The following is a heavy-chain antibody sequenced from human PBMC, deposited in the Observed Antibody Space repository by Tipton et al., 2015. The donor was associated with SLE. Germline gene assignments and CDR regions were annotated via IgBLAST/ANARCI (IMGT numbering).Heavy chain of an antibody. Sequence: LRLSCTVSVVSISSYYWSWIRQPPGKGLEWIGYIYYSGSTNYNPSLKSRVTISVDTSKNQFSLKLSSVTAADTAVYYCARGDYYYDSSGYQGNFDYWGQGTLVTVSS. J-gene: IGHJ4*02. CDR2: IYYSGST. D-gene: IGHD3-22*01. V-gene: IGHV4-59*01. CDR1: VVSISSYY. CDR3: ARGDYYYDSSGYQGNFDY.